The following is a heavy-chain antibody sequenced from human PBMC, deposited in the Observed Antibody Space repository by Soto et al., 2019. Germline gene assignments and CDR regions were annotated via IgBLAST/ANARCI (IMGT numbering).Heavy chain of an antibody. CDR1: GFTFSAYW. J-gene: IGHJ6*01. Sequence: EVQLVESRGGLVQPGGSLRLSCAASGFTFSAYWMHWXXXXXXXXXXXXXXIYSNGNTTTYAESVKGRFTISRENAKXXXXXXXXXXXXXXXXXXXXXXXXXXXTYXXXXXAMDVWGQGTTVTVSS. CDR3: XXXXXXXTYXXXXXAMDV. CDR2: IYSNGNTT. D-gene: IGHD3-16*02. V-gene: IGHV3-74*01.